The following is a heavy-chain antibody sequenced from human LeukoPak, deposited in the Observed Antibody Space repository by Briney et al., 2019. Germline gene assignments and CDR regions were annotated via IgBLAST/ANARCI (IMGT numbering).Heavy chain of an antibody. Sequence: SETLSLTCTVSGGSISSYYWSWIRQPPGKGLEWIGYIYYSGSTNYNPSLKSRVTISVDTSKNQFSLKLSSVTAADTAVYYCASMVRGALIDYWGQGTLVTVSS. D-gene: IGHD3-10*01. CDR2: IYYSGST. V-gene: IGHV4-59*01. J-gene: IGHJ4*02. CDR3: ASMVRGALIDY. CDR1: GGSISSYY.